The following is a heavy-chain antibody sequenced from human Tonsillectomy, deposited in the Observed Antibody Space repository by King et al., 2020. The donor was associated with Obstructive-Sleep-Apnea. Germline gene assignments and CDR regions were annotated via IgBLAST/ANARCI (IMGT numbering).Heavy chain of an antibody. CDR1: GFTFNDYA. J-gene: IGHJ6*02. V-gene: IGHV3-30*04. CDR3: SRDRTSTGYYGMDV. D-gene: IGHD2-2*01. CDR2: ISNDGRNK. Sequence: VQLVESGGGVVQPGRSLRLSCAASGFTFNDYALHWVRQAPGKGLEWVAFISNDGRNKYYADSVKGRLTISRDNSKNTLFLQINSLRAEDTAVYYCSRDRTSTGYYGMDVWGQGTTVTVSS.